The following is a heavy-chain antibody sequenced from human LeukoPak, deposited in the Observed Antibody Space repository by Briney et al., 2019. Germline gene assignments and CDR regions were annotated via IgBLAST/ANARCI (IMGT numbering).Heavy chain of an antibody. J-gene: IGHJ4*02. D-gene: IGHD3-22*01. V-gene: IGHV4-59*01. CDR1: GGSISNYY. CDR2: IYYSGST. CDR3: ARAYYYDSSGYSYFDY. Sequence: PSETLSLTCTVSGGSISNYYWSWIRQPPGKGLEWIGYIYYSGSTNYNPSLKSRVTISVDTSKNQFSLKLSSVTAADTAVYYRARAYYYDSSGYSYFDYWGQGTLVTVSS.